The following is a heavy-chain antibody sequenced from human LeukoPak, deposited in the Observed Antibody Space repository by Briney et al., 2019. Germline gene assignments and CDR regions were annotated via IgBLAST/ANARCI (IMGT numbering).Heavy chain of an antibody. CDR1: GFTVSSNY. CDR3: ARAVGVTAIHNAFDI. D-gene: IGHD2-21*02. V-gene: IGHV3-66*02. Sequence: GGSLRLSCAASGFTVSSNYMSWVRRAPGKGLEGVSVIYSGGGTDYADSVKGRFTISRDNSKNTLYLQMNSLRAEDTAVYYCARAVGVTAIHNAFDIWGQGTMVTVSS. J-gene: IGHJ3*02. CDR2: IYSGGGT.